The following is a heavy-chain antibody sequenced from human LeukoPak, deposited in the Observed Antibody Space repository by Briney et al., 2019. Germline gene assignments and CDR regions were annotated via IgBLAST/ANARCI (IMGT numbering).Heavy chain of an antibody. J-gene: IGHJ5*02. CDR3: AIIHSYGHA. CDR1: GFNVISNY. Sequence: PGGSLRLSCAASGFNVISNYMSWVRQAPGKGLEWVPVIYSGGSTYYAASVKGRFTISRDRTKNMLYLQMNNLRAEDTATYYCAIIHSYGHAWGQGTLVTVSS. V-gene: IGHV3-66*01. D-gene: IGHD3-10*01. CDR2: IYSGGST.